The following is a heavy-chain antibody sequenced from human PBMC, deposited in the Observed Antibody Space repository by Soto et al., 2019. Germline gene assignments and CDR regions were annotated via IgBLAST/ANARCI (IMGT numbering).Heavy chain of an antibody. Sequence: PGGSLRLSCAASGFTFSKAWINWVRQAPGQGLERVGRIKSKADGGTTDYAAPVKGRSAISRDDSKNIVYLQMNSLKIEDTAVYYCTSDSYSTMILVRFDYWGHGTLVTVSS. CDR3: TSDSYSTMILVRFDY. CDR2: IKSKADGGTT. J-gene: IGHJ4*01. V-gene: IGHV3-15*07. D-gene: IGHD3-22*01. CDR1: GFTFSKAW.